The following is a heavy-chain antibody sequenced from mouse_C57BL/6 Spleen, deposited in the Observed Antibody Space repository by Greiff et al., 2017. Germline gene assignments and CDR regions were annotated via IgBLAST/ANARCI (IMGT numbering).Heavy chain of an antibody. V-gene: IGHV1-64*01. CDR3: ARGGYRESYYAMDY. CDR2: IHPNSGST. D-gene: IGHD1-3*01. Sequence: QVQLQQPGAELVKPGASVKLSCKASGYTFTSYWMHWVKQRPGQGLEWIGMIHPNSGSTNYNEKFKSKATLTVDKSSSTAYMQLSSLTSEDSAVYYCARGGYRESYYAMDYWGQGTSGTVSS. CDR1: GYTFTSYW. J-gene: IGHJ4*01.